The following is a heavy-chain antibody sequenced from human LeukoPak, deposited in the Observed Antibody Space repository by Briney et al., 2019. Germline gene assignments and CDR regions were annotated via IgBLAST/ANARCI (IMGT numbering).Heavy chain of an antibody. CDR1: GFPFSNHA. CDR2: ISNGNT. J-gene: IGHJ5*02. V-gene: IGHV3-23*01. Sequence: GGSLRLSCAASGFPFSNHAMSWVRQPPGKRLEWVAAISNGNTYYADSVRGRFAISRDDSKNMVYLQMNSLRDEDTALYYCVREAGYCASVCLKSNWFDPWGQGTQVTVSS. CDR3: VREAGYCASVCLKSNWFDP. D-gene: IGHD2-15*01.